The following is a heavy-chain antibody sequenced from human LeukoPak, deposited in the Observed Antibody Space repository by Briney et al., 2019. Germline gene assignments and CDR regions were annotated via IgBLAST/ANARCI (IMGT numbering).Heavy chain of an antibody. CDR1: VVTFSRYV. CDR2: ISSNGGGT. CDR3: VKDSSSGSYFDY. V-gene: IGHV3-64D*06. Sequence: GGSLRLSCSASVVTFSRYVMHCVRQAPGQGVEYVSAISSNGGGTYYADSVKGRFTISRDNSRNTLHLQMSSLRVKDTAVYYCVKDSSSGSYFDYWGQGTLVTVSS. D-gene: IGHD3-10*01. J-gene: IGHJ4*02.